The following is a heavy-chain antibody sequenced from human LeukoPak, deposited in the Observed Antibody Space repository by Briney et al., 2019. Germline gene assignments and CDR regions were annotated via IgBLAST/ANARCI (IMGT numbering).Heavy chain of an antibody. CDR3: ARHGTRYYYYYMDV. Sequence: SETLSLTCAVYGGSFSGYSWTWIRQPPGKGLEWIGEFNHSGSTNYNPSLKSRVTISVDTSKNQFSLKLTSVTAADTAVYYCARHGTRYYYYYMDVWGKGTTVTISS. CDR2: FNHSGST. D-gene: IGHD1-26*01. J-gene: IGHJ6*03. CDR1: GGSFSGYS. V-gene: IGHV4-34*01.